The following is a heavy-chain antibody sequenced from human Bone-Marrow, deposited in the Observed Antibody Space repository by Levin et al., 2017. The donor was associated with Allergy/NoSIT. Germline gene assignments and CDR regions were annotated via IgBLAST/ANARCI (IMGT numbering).Heavy chain of an antibody. CDR3: AKMISNYYDY. CDR2: ISGAGGGT. V-gene: IGHV3-23*01. D-gene: IGHD3-16*01. CDR1: GFTFSSYT. Sequence: PGGSLRLSCAASGFTFSSYTMSWVRQAPGKGLEWVSAISGAGGGTFYADSVKGRFTISRDNSKNTLYLQMNSLRAEDTAVYYCAKMISNYYDYWGQGTLVTVSS. J-gene: IGHJ4*02.